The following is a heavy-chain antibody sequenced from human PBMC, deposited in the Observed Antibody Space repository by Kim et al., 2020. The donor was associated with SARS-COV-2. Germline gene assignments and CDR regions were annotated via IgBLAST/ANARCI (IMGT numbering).Heavy chain of an antibody. J-gene: IGHJ6*02. CDR2: IIPILGSA. CDR3: ARDPDRTDFTNHNYHGLAV. D-gene: IGHD2-8*01. V-gene: IGHV1-69*13. CDR1: GGTFSTTG. Sequence: SVKVSCRTSGGTFSTTGISWVRQAPGQGLEWMGGIIPILGSANYPHEVHDRVTITADASTSTVYLEVRSLRSDDTAVYYCARDPDRTDFTNHNYHGLAVWGPGTPVTVSS.